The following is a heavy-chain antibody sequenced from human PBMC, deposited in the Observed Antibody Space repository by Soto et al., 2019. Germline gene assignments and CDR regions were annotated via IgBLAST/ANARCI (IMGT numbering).Heavy chain of an antibody. D-gene: IGHD5-18*01. Sequence: SETLSLTCTVSGGSISSYYWSWIRQPPGKGLEWIGYIYYSGSTNYNPSLKSRVTISVDTSKNQFSLKLSSVTAAGTAVYYCARDSATAMATVYGMDVWGQGTTVTVSS. CDR2: IYYSGST. J-gene: IGHJ6*02. CDR3: ARDSATAMATVYGMDV. CDR1: GGSISSYY. V-gene: IGHV4-59*01.